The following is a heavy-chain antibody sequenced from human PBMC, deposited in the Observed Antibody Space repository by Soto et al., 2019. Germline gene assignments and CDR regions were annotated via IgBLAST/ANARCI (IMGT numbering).Heavy chain of an antibody. CDR3: ARDRVESGYPEYFQH. Sequence: EVQLVESGGGLIQPGGSLRLSCAASGFTVSSNYMSWVRQAPGKGLEWVSVIYSGGSTYYADSVKGRFTISRDNSKSTLYLQVNSLRAEDTAVYYCARDRVESGYPEYFQHWGQGTLVTVSS. D-gene: IGHD3-22*01. J-gene: IGHJ1*01. CDR1: GFTVSSNY. V-gene: IGHV3-53*01. CDR2: IYSGGST.